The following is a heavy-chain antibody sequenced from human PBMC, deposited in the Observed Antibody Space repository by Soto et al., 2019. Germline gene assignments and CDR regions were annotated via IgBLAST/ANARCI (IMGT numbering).Heavy chain of an antibody. CDR3: ARSGYSSGSSR. CDR2: INTNTGNP. D-gene: IGHD6-19*01. J-gene: IGHJ4*02. Sequence: GASVTVSCKASGYTFTSYAMNWVRQAPGQGLEWMGWINTNTGNPTYAQGFTGRFVFSLDTSVSTAYLQICSLKAEDTAVYYCARSGYSSGSSRWGQGTLVTVSS. CDR1: GYTFTSYA. V-gene: IGHV7-4-1*01.